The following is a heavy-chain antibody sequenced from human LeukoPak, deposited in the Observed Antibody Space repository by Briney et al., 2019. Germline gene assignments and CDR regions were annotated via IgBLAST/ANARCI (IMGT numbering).Heavy chain of an antibody. CDR2: IYPGDSDT. J-gene: IGHJ4*02. V-gene: IGHV5-51*01. CDR3: AKQSTSYCSSGSYSY. Sequence: GESLKISCKGSGYSFTSYWIGWVRQMPGKGLEWMGSIYPGDSDTSYSPSFQGHVTISADKSISTAYLQWSSLKAPDPAMYYCAKQSTSYCSSGSYSYWGQGTLVTVSS. CDR1: GYSFTSYW. D-gene: IGHD3-10*01.